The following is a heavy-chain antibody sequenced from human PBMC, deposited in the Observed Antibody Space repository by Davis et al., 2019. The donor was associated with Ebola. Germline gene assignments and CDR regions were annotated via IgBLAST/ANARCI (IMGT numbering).Heavy chain of an antibody. D-gene: IGHD2-15*01. CDR2: ISAYNGNT. Sequence: AASVKVSCKASGYTFTSYGISWVRQAPGQGLEWMGWISAYNGNTNYAQKLRGRVTMTTDTSTSTAYMELRSLRSDDTAVYYCARDLPSGYCSGGSCYLAYAFDYWGQGTLVTVSS. V-gene: IGHV1-18*01. CDR3: ARDLPSGYCSGGSCYLAYAFDY. J-gene: IGHJ4*02. CDR1: GYTFTSYG.